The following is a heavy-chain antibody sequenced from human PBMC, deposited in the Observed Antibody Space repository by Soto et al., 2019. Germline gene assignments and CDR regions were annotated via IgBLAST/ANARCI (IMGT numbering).Heavy chain of an antibody. J-gene: IGHJ4*02. V-gene: IGHV3-30*18. CDR1: GFTFRSYV. CDR2: VSNDGSNK. D-gene: IGHD6-19*01. CDR3: AKVLLTYTSGWYHPHFDY. Sequence: ESGGGVVQPGRSLRLSCAASGFTFRSYVMHWVRQAPGKGLEWVAVVSNDGSNKDSADSVKGRFTISRDNSKNTLYLQMNSLRAEDTAVYYCAKVLLTYTSGWYHPHFDYWGQGTLVTVSS.